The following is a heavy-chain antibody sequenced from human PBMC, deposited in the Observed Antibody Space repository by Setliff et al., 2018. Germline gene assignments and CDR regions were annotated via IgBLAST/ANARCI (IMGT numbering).Heavy chain of an antibody. Sequence: SVKVSCKASGGTFSSYAISWVRQAPGQGLEWMGGIIPIFGTANYAQKFQGRVTITADESTSTAYMELSNLRSEDTAVYYCARGDGTTYPSDYWGQGTLVTVSS. CDR2: IIPIFGTA. CDR3: ARGDGTTYPSDY. CDR1: GGTFSSYA. J-gene: IGHJ4*02. D-gene: IGHD1-1*01. V-gene: IGHV1-69*13.